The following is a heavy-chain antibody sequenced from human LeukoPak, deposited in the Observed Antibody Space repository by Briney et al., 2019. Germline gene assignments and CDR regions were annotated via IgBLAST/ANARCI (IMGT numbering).Heavy chain of an antibody. V-gene: IGHV4-38-2*01. CDR1: GYSISSVYY. D-gene: IGHD4-17*01. J-gene: IGHJ4*02. CDR2: IHHSGTA. CDR3: ARQFKDTKVTSGFDY. Sequence: PSETLSLTCSVSGYSISSVYYLGWIRQPPGKGLEWIGSIHHSGTAYYNPSLKSRVTRSVDTSKNPYSVNLSSVTAADTALYYCARQFKDTKVTSGFDYWGQGTLVTVSS.